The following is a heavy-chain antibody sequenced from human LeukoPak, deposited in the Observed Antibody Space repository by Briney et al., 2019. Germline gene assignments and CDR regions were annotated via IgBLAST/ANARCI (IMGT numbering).Heavy chain of an antibody. CDR1: GFTFSSYS. J-gene: IGHJ4*02. Sequence: GGSLRLSCAASGFTFSSYSMNWVRQTPGKGLEWVSSISSSSSYIYYADSVKGRFTISRDSAKNSLYLQMNSLRAEDTAVYYCAKALRGASSPLDYWGQGTLVTVSS. V-gene: IGHV3-21*01. CDR2: ISSSSSYI. CDR3: AKALRGASSPLDY. D-gene: IGHD3-10*01.